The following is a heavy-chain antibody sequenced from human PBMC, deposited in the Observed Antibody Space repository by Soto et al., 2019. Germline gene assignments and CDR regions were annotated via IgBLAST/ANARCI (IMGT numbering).Heavy chain of an antibody. CDR2: ISGSGGTT. D-gene: IGHD2-15*01. V-gene: IGHV3-23*01. J-gene: IGHJ4*02. Sequence: EVQLLESGGGLVQPGGSLRLSCAASGFTFSNYAMIWDRQAPGKGLEWVAVISGSGGTTHYADSVKGRFTIPQYNSESTLYLQMNYLRAEDTAVYYCANSDLRYCSGGSCGYYYIDYWGQGTLVTVSS. CDR3: ANSDLRYCSGGSCGYYYIDY. CDR1: GFTFSNYA.